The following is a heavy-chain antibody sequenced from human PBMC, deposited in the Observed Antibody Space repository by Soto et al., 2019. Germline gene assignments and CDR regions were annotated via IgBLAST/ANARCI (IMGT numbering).Heavy chain of an antibody. V-gene: IGHV3-64D*08. CDR1: GFTFNNYA. D-gene: IGHD2-15*01. Sequence: GGSLRLSCSASGFTFNNYALNWVRQAPGKGLECVSAISSNGGSTYYADSVKGRFTISRDTSKNTLYLQMNSLRTEDTAIYYCVNPIYCSGGSCYLSYWGQGTLVTVSS. J-gene: IGHJ4*02. CDR3: VNPIYCSGGSCYLSY. CDR2: ISSNGGST.